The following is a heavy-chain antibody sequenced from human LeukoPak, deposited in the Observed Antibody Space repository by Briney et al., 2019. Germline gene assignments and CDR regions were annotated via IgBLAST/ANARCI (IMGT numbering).Heavy chain of an antibody. CDR3: ARNVGGLRGFEY. CDR2: VSYSGST. D-gene: IGHD3-10*01. CDR1: GGSISSYY. V-gene: IGHV4-59*01. Sequence: ASETLSLTCTVSGGSISSYYWSWIRQPPGKGLEWIGYVSYSGSTNYNPSPKSRVTISVDTSTNQFSLKLSSVTAADTAVYYCARNVGGLRGFEYWGQGTLVTVSS. J-gene: IGHJ4*02.